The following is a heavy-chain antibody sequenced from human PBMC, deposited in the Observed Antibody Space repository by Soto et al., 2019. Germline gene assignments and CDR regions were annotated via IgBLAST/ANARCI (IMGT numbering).Heavy chain of an antibody. J-gene: IGHJ4*02. V-gene: IGHV3-64*01. D-gene: IGHD3-22*01. CDR3: ARDPDSSGYYYFDY. CDR2: ISSYGGST. Sequence: EVQLVESGGGLVQPGGSLRLSCAASGFTFSSYAMHWVRQAPGEGLEYVSAISSYGGSTYYANSVKGRFTISRDNSKNTLYLQMGSLRAEDMAVYYCARDPDSSGYYYFDYWGQGTLVTVSS. CDR1: GFTFSSYA.